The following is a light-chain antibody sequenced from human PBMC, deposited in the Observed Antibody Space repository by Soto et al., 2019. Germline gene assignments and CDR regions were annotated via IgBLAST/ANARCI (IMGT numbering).Light chain of an antibody. V-gene: IGLV3-21*02. CDR3: QVWDNVDDHIDV. J-gene: IGLJ1*01. CDR2: DNS. CDR1: NIDSRT. Sequence: SYELTQPPSVSVAPGQTATISCGENNIDSRTVHWYQQKPGQAPLLVVYDNSFRPSGIPNRFSGSNSGNTATLTISGVEAGDEADYYCQVWDNVDDHIDVFGTGTKVTVL.